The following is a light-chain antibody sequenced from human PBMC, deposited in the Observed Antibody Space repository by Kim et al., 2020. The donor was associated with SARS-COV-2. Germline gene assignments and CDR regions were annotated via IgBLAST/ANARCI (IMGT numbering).Light chain of an antibody. CDR3: NSRDSSGNHVV. J-gene: IGLJ2*01. V-gene: IGLV3-19*01. CDR2: GKN. CDR1: SLRSYY. Sequence: SSELTQDPAVSVALGQTVRITCQGDSLRSYYASWYQQKPGQAPVLVIYGKNNRPSGIPDRFSGSSSGNTASLTITGAQAEDEAVYYCNSRDSSGNHVVFGGGTKVTVL.